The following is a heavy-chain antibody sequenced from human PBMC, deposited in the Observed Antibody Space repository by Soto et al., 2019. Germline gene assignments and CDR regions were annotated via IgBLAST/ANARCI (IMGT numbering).Heavy chain of an antibody. V-gene: IGHV4-39*01. D-gene: IGHD3-3*01. CDR1: GGSISSSSYY. J-gene: IGHJ5*02. CDR3: ARQDGRYYDFWSGFNWFDP. CDR2: IYYSGST. Sequence: SETLCLTCTVCGGSISSSSYYWGRIRQPPGKGLERIGSIYYSGSTYYNPSLKSRVTTSVDTSKNQFSLKLSSVTAADTAVYYCARQDGRYYDFWSGFNWFDPWGQGTLVTVSS.